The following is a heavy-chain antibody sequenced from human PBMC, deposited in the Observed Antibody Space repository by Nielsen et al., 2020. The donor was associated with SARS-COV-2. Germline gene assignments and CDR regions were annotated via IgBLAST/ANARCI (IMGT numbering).Heavy chain of an antibody. J-gene: IGHJ4*02. Sequence: ASVKVSCKDSGYTLSELSIHWVRQAPGKGLEWRGGFDPGDAETVYAQKFQGRITMTEDTSADTAYMDLSSLRTEDTAVYYCATSLVAAIFGVLDYWGPGTLVTVSS. CDR1: GYTLSELS. V-gene: IGHV1-24*01. CDR3: ATSLVAAIFGVLDY. D-gene: IGHD3-3*01. CDR2: FDPGDAET.